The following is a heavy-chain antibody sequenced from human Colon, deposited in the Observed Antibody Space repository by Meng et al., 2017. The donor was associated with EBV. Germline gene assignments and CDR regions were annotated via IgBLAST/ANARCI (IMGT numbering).Heavy chain of an antibody. V-gene: IGHV4-59*08. Sequence: QVQLRGAGPGLGRPSVALCLTWSLSGGSMGSYYWSWVRQPPGKGLEWIGYIYYSGSTNYNPSLKSRVTISVDTSKNQFSLKLSSVTAADTAVYYCARHFINWFDPWGQGTLVTVSS. J-gene: IGHJ5*02. CDR1: GGSMGSYY. CDR3: ARHFINWFDP. CDR2: IYYSGST.